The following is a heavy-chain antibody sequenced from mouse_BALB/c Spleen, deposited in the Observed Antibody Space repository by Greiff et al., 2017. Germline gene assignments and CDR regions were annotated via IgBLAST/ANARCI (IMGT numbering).Heavy chain of an antibody. Sequence: EVQLQQSGGGLVQPGGSRKLSCAASGFTFSSFGMHWVRQAPEKGLEWVAYISSGSSTIYYADTVKGRFTISRDNPKNTLFLQMTSLRSEDTAMYYCARSDGSSPYYAMDYWGQGTSVTVSS. CDR1: GFTFSSFG. D-gene: IGHD1-1*01. CDR2: ISSGSSTI. V-gene: IGHV5-17*02. J-gene: IGHJ4*01. CDR3: ARSDGSSPYYAMDY.